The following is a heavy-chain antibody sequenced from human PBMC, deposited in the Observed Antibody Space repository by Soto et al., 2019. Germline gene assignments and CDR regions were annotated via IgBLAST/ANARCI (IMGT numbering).Heavy chain of an antibody. CDR2: ISYDGSNK. V-gene: IGHV3-30*18. CDR1: GFTFSSYG. J-gene: IGHJ4*02. D-gene: IGHD2-8*01. CDR3: AKVPWEIVLMVYEH. Sequence: GGSLRLSCAASGFTFSSYGRHWVRQAPGKGLEWVAVISYDGSNKYYADSVKGRFTISRDNSKNTLYLQMNSLRAEDTAVYYCAKVPWEIVLMVYEHWGQGTLVTVSS.